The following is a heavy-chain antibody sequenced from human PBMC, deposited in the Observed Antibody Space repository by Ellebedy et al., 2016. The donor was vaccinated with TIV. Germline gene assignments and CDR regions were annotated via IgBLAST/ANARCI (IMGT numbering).Heavy chain of an antibody. CDR2: ISYDGTNK. D-gene: IGHD1-7*01. CDR1: GFTFSTYT. CDR3: AREPPEWTSFTGTKRYFRH. J-gene: IGHJ1*01. V-gene: IGHV3-30-3*01. Sequence: GESLKISCAASGFTFSTYTMHWVRQAPGKGLEWVAVISYDGTNKYYADSVKGRFTISRDNSKNTLYLQMNSLRVEDTAVYYCAREPPEWTSFTGTKRYFRHWGQGTLVTVSS.